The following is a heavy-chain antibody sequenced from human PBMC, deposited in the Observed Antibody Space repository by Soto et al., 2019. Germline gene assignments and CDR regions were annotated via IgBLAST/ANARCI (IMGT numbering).Heavy chain of an antibody. CDR1: GFTFSSYW. CDR3: AREYCSGGSCYAAEYFQH. J-gene: IGHJ1*01. V-gene: IGHV3-7*01. CDR2: IKQDGSEK. Sequence: PGGSLRLSCAASGFTFSSYWMSWVRQAPGKGLEWVANIKQDGSEKYYVDSVKGRFTISRDNAKNSLYLQMNSLRAEDTAVYYCAREYCSGGSCYAAEYFQHWGQGTLVTVSS. D-gene: IGHD2-15*01.